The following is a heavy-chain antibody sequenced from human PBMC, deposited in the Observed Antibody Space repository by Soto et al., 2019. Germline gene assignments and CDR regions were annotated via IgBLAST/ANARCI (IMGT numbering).Heavy chain of an antibody. CDR3: ARGSDFWSGYYPSNWFDP. V-gene: IGHV5-51*01. CDR2: IYPGDSDT. D-gene: IGHD3-3*01. CDR1: GYSFTSYW. Sequence: PGESLKISCKGSGYSFTSYWIGWVRQMPGKGLEWMGIIYPGDSDTRYSPSFQGQVTIPADKSISTAYLQWSSLKASDTAMYYCARGSDFWSGYYPSNWFDPWGQGTLVTSPQ. J-gene: IGHJ5*02.